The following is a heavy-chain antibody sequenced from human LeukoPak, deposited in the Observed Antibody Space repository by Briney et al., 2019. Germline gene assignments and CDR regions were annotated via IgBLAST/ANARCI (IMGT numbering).Heavy chain of an antibody. Sequence: ASVKVSCKVSGYTLTELSMHWVRQAPGKGLEWMGGFDPEDGETIYAQKFQGRVTMTEDTSTDTAYMELSSLRSEGTAVYYCATGSRGVGNAFDIWGQGTMVTVSS. D-gene: IGHD3-10*01. CDR2: FDPEDGET. J-gene: IGHJ3*02. V-gene: IGHV1-24*01. CDR3: ATGSRGVGNAFDI. CDR1: GYTLTELS.